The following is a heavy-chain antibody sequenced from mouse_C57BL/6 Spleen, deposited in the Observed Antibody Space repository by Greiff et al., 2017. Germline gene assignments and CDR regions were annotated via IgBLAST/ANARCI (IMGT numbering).Heavy chain of an antibody. V-gene: IGHV2-3*01. D-gene: IGHD1-1*01. CDR1: GFSLTSYG. CDR3: AANYYGSSNWYFGV. Sequence: QVQLKQSGPGLVEPSQSLSITCTVSGFSLTSYGVSWVRQPPGKGLEWLGVIWGDGSTNNHSALLSRLSISKDNYKIQVFLKRNSLQTDDTATYYCAANYYGSSNWYFGVWGTGTTVTVSS. CDR2: IWGDGST. J-gene: IGHJ1*03.